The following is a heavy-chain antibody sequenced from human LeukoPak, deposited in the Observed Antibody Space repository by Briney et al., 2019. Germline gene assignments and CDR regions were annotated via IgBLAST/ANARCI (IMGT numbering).Heavy chain of an antibody. J-gene: IGHJ3*02. Sequence: ASVKVSCKASGGTFSSYAISWVRQAPGQGLEWMGGIIPIFGTANYAQKFQGRVTITADKSTSTAYMELSSLRSEDTAVYYCARVRDGYDVAYDIWGQGTMVTVPS. D-gene: IGHD5-24*01. CDR3: ARVRDGYDVAYDI. CDR1: GGTFSSYA. V-gene: IGHV1-69*06. CDR2: IIPIFGTA.